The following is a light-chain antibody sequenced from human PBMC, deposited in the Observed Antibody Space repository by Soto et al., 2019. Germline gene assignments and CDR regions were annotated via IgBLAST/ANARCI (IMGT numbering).Light chain of an antibody. CDR2: EVT. CDR1: RLDVGGYNY. J-gene: IGLJ1*01. V-gene: IGLV2-14*03. CDR3: CSYVSSKTHL. Sequence: QSSLTQPASVSGSPGQSITISCTGTRLDVGGYNYVSWYQQQPGKAPKLIIYEVTNRPSGVSDRFSGSKSDNTASLTISGLQTGDEADYYCCSYVSSKTHLLGTGTKVTVL.